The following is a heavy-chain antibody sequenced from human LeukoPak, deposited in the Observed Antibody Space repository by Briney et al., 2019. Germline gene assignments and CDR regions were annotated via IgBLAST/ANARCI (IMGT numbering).Heavy chain of an antibody. CDR3: AKIQGYFDY. CDR1: GFTFSSYG. J-gene: IGHJ4*02. V-gene: IGHV3-23*01. CDR2: ISGSSDRT. Sequence: PSGGSLRLSCAASGFTFSSYGMSWVRQAPGKGLVWVSAISGSSDRTYYADSVKGRFTISRDNPKNTLYLKLNSLRAEDTAIYYCAKIQGYFDYWGQGTLVTVSS.